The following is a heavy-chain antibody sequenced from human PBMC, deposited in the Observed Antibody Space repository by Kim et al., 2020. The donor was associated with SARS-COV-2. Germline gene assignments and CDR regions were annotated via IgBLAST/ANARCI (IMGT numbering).Heavy chain of an antibody. J-gene: IGHJ3*02. CDR3: AGHPGIAVAGTVAFDI. D-gene: IGHD6-19*01. CDR1: GYSFTSYW. CDR2: IDPSYSYT. Sequence: GESLKISCKGSGYSFTSYWISWVRQMPGKGLEWMGRIDPSYSYTNYIPSFQGHVTISADKSISTAYLQWSSLKASDTAMYYCAGHPGIAVAGTVAFDIWGQGTMVTVSS. V-gene: IGHV5-10-1*01.